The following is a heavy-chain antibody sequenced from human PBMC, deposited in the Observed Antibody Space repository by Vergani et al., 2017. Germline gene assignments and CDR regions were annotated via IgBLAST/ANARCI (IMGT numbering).Heavy chain of an antibody. D-gene: IGHD2-15*01. Sequence: QVQLVQSGAEVKKPGASVKVSCKVSGYTFTGYYMHWVRQAPGQGLEWMGWINPNSGGTNYAQKFQGWVTMTRDTSISTAYMELSRLRSDDTAVYYCARDPSYCSGGSCYPVAFDIWGQGTMVTVTS. CDR3: ARDPSYCSGGSCYPVAFDI. V-gene: IGHV1-2*04. CDR2: INPNSGGT. J-gene: IGHJ3*02. CDR1: GYTFTGYY.